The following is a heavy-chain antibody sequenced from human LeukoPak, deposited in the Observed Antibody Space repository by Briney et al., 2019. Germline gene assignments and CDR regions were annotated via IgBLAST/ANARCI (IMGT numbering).Heavy chain of an antibody. CDR1: GGTFISYA. J-gene: IGHJ3*02. D-gene: IGHD1-26*01. CDR3: ARALYSGSYYGSRYPYAFDI. Sequence: SVKVSCKASGGTFISYAISWVRQAPGQGLEWMGGIIPIFGTANYAQKFQGRVTMTRDTSTSTVYMELSSLRSEDTAVYYCARALYSGSYYGSRYPYAFDIWGQGTMVTVSS. V-gene: IGHV1-69*05. CDR2: IIPIFGTA.